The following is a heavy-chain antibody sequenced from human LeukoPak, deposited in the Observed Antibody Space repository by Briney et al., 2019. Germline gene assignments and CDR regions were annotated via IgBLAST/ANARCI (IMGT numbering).Heavy chain of an antibody. CDR2: MNPNSGNT. CDR1: GYTFTSYD. CDR3: ARGLDQIWWINYYYYGMDV. V-gene: IGHV1-8*01. Sequence: GASVKVSCKASGYTFTSYDINWVRQATGQGLEWMGWMNPNSGNTGYAQKFQGRVTMTRNTSISTAYMELSSLRSEDTAVYYCARGLDQIWWINYYYYGMDVWGQGTTVTVSS. D-gene: IGHD5-12*01. J-gene: IGHJ6*02.